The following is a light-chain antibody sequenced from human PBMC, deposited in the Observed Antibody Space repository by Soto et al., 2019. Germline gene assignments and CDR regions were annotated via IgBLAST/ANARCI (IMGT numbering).Light chain of an antibody. Sequence: EIVLTQSLGTLSLSPGERATLSCRASQTVNSIYLAWYQQKPGQAPRLLIYGTSNRATGIPDRFSGSGSGTDFTLTISRLEPEDFAVYYCQQYDTSPRTFCQGTKVEIK. J-gene: IGKJ1*01. CDR2: GTS. CDR3: QQYDTSPRT. CDR1: QTVNSIY. V-gene: IGKV3-20*01.